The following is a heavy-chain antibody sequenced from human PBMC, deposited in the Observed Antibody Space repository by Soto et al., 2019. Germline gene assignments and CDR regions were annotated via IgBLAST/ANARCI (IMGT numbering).Heavy chain of an antibody. CDR3: AKSIALDDGWLDP. V-gene: IGHV3-33*06. CDR1: GFAFSDYG. Sequence: PGGSLRLSCAASGFAFSDYGMHLVRQSPGKGLEWVAGIWYDGRNKYYADSVKGRFTISRDNSKNSVYLQMNSLRAEDTAVYYCAKSIALDDGWLDPWGQGTVVTIYS. J-gene: IGHJ5*02. CDR2: IWYDGRNK. D-gene: IGHD6-19*01.